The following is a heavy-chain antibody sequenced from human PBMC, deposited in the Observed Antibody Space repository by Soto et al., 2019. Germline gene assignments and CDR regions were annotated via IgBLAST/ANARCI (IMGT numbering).Heavy chain of an antibody. D-gene: IGHD2-2*01. CDR1: GYTFTSYD. V-gene: IGHV1-8*01. CDR2: INPNSDNT. J-gene: IGHJ6*03. Sequence: ASVKASCKASGYTFTSYDINWVRQATGQGLECRGWINPNSDNTGYAQMFQGRVTMTWNTSVSTAYMGLSSLRSEDTAVYYCPVVPAAMPYYYYYYMDVWGKGTTVTVSS. CDR3: PVVPAAMPYYYYYYMDV.